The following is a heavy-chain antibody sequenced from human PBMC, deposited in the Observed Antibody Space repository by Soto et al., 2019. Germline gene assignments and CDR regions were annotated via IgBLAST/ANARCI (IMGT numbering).Heavy chain of an antibody. CDR1: GGSISSYY. Sequence: SETLSLTCTVSGGSISSYYWSWIRQPAGKGLEWIGRIHTSGSTNYNPSLKSRVTISRDNAKNSVYLQMNSLRAEDTAVYFCASLYWYRSDYWGQGTPVTVSS. CDR2: IHTSGST. CDR3: ASLYWYRSDY. J-gene: IGHJ4*02. V-gene: IGHV4-4*07. D-gene: IGHD6-13*01.